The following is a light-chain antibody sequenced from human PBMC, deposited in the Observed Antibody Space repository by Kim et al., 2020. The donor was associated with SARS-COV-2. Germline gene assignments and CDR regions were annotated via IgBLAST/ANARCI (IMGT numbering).Light chain of an antibody. CDR2: DVS. CDR3: CSYANTYTLV. CDR1: SSDVGGYNY. J-gene: IGLJ2*01. Sequence: GQSVTISCTGTSSDVGGYNYVSWYQQHPGKAPKLMIYDVSKRPSGVPDRFSGSKSGNTASLTISGLQAEDEADYYCCSYANTYTLVFGGGTQLTVL. V-gene: IGLV2-11*01.